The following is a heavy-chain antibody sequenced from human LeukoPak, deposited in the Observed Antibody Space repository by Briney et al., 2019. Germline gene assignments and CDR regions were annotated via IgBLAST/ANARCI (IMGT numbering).Heavy chain of an antibody. Sequence: GGSLKPSCAASRFTFSSFSMSWVRQAPGKGPEWVSAITASGGRTYYPDSLKGRFTISRDNSRNTLYLQMNSLRAEDTAVYYCAKERTSEGYFDYWGQGTLVTVSS. CDR2: ITASGGRT. D-gene: IGHD1-1*01. CDR3: AKERTSEGYFDY. CDR1: RFTFSSFS. V-gene: IGHV3-23*01. J-gene: IGHJ4*02.